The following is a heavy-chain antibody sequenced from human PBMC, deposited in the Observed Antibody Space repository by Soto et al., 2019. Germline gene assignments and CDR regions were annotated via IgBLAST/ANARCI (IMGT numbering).Heavy chain of an antibody. CDR3: AKALQYSSSRDYFYYGMDV. V-gene: IGHV3-23*01. CDR1: GLTFSNYS. J-gene: IGHJ6*02. CDR2: MNSGGRT. D-gene: IGHD6-6*01. Sequence: GGSLRLSCAASGLTFSNYSMSWVRQAPGKGLEWVSGMNSGGRTYYADSVKGRFTISRDTSKNTLYLQMNSLRADDTAVFYCAKALQYSSSRDYFYYGMDVWGQGTTVTVSS.